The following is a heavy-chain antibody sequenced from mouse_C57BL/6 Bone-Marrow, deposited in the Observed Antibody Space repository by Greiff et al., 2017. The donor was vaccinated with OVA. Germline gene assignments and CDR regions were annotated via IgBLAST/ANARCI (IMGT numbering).Heavy chain of an antibody. V-gene: IGHV1-72*01. J-gene: IGHJ4*01. CDR3: ARGGRWLPIYYAMDY. Sequence: QVQLQQPGAELVKPGASVKLSCKASGYTFTSYWMHWVKQRPGRGLEWIGRIDPNSGGTKYNEKFKSKATLTVDKPSSTAYMQLSSLTSEDSAVYYCARGGRWLPIYYAMDYWGQGTSVTVSS. CDR1: GYTFTSYW. D-gene: IGHD2-3*01. CDR2: IDPNSGGT.